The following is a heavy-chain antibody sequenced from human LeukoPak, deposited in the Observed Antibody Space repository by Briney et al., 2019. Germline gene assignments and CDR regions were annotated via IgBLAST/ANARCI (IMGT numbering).Heavy chain of an antibody. Sequence: ASVKVSCKVSGYTFTSYDINWVRQATGQGLEWMGWMNPNSGNTGYAQKFQGRVTMTRNTSISTAYMELSSLRSEDTAVYYCARGRYCSGGSCYYNWFDPWGQGTLVTVSS. V-gene: IGHV1-8*01. CDR3: ARGRYCSGGSCYYNWFDP. D-gene: IGHD2-15*01. CDR2: MNPNSGNT. CDR1: GYTFTSYD. J-gene: IGHJ5*02.